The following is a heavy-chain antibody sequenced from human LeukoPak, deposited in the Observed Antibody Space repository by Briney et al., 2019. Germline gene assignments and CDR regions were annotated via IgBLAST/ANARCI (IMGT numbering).Heavy chain of an antibody. CDR2: SYNSRST. D-gene: IGHD2-15*01. J-gene: IGHJ6*03. Sequence: LSPNSPLSGHAINDHHSTKIPSTPGLGLEGIGYSYNSRSTNYNPSLKSRVTISIDTSKSQFSLKLTSVTAADTGVYYYARQRCSGNTCYRVDQLYYMDVWGKGTTVTESS. V-gene: IGHV4-59*08. CDR3: ARQRCSGNTCYRVDQLYYMDV. CDR1: GHAINDHH.